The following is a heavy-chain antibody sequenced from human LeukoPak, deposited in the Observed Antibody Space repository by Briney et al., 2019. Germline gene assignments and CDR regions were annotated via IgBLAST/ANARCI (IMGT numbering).Heavy chain of an antibody. CDR1: GFIFSNCW. V-gene: IGHV3-7*01. J-gene: IGHJ1*01. CDR3: ATYSTRNAREFQS. CDR2: IKTDASEK. Sequence: PGGSLRLSCEPSGFIFSNCWMTWVRQAPGKGLEWVANIKTDASEKYYADSVKGRFTISRDNAKNSLYLQMNSLRAEDTAVYYCATYSTRNAREFQSWGQGTLVTVSS. D-gene: IGHD4-11*01.